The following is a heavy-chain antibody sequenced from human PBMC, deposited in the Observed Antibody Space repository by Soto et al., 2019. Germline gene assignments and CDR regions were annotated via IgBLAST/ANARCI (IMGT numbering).Heavy chain of an antibody. D-gene: IGHD6-19*01. CDR1: GFTFSSYA. CDR2: ISGSGGST. J-gene: IGHJ4*02. Sequence: GGSLRLSCAAPGFTFSSYAMSWVRQAPGKGLEWVSAISGSGGSTYYADSVKGRFTISRDNSKNTLYLQMNSLRAEDTAVYYCAKDDAVAGLGFDYWGQGTLVTVSS. V-gene: IGHV3-23*01. CDR3: AKDDAVAGLGFDY.